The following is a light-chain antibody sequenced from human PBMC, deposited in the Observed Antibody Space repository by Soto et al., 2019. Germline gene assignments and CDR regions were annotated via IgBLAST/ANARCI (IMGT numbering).Light chain of an antibody. CDR1: SSDVGGYNY. V-gene: IGLV2-14*01. CDR3: RSYTCSSTSVV. CDR2: DVS. Sequence: QSVLTQPASVSGSPGQSITISCTGTSSDVGGYNYVSWYQQHPGKAPKLMIYDVSNRPSGVSNRFSGSKSGNTASLTISGLQAEDEADYYSRSYTCSSTSVVFGGGTKVTVL. J-gene: IGLJ2*01.